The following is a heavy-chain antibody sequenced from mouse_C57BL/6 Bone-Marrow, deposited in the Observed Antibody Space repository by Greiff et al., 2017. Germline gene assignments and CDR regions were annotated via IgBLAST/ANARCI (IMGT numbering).Heavy chain of an antibody. Sequence: QVQLQQPGAELVKPGASVKLSCKASGYTFTSYWMHWVKQRPGQGLEWIGMIHPNSGSTNYNETFKSKATLTVDKSSSTAYMQLSSLTSEDSAVYYCAIWGYYGSSYDWYFDVWGTGTTVTVSS. J-gene: IGHJ1*03. V-gene: IGHV1-64*01. CDR1: GYTFTSYW. CDR2: IHPNSGST. D-gene: IGHD1-1*01. CDR3: AIWGYYGSSYDWYFDV.